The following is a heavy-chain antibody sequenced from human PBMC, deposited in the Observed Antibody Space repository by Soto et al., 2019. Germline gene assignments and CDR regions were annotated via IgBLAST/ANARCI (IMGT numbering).Heavy chain of an antibody. CDR2: ISGSGGST. Sequence: EVQLLESGGGLVQPGGSLRLSCAASGFTFSSYAMSWVRQAPGKGLEWVSAISGSGGSTYYADSVKGRFTISRDNSKNTLYLQMNSLRAEDTAVYYCAKDQVYYGSGSYYEGNWFDPWGQGTLVTVSS. D-gene: IGHD3-10*01. CDR3: AKDQVYYGSGSYYEGNWFDP. J-gene: IGHJ5*02. CDR1: GFTFSSYA. V-gene: IGHV3-23*01.